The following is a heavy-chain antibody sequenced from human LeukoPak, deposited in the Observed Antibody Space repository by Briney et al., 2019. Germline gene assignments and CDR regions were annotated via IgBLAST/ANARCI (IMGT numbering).Heavy chain of an antibody. CDR3: ARAKLSNWFDP. CDR1: GGSISSGGYY. D-gene: IGHD2/OR15-2a*01. V-gene: IGHV4-61*08. J-gene: IGHJ5*02. CDR2: IYYSGST. Sequence: SQTLSLTCTVSGGSISSGGYYWSWIRQPPGKGLEWIGYIYYSGSTNYNPSLKSRVTISVDTSKNQFSLKLSSVTAADTAVYYCARAKLSNWFDPWGQGTLVTVSS.